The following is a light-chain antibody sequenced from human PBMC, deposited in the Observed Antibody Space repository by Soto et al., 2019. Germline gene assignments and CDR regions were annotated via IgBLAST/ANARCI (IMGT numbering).Light chain of an antibody. V-gene: IGLV2-14*01. CDR3: SSYTTGSTLYV. J-gene: IGLJ1*01. Sequence: QSVLTQPASVSGSPGQSITISCTGSSNDIGAYKYVSWYQQYPGKAPKLIIFEVSNRPSGVSNRFSGSKSGNTASLTIAGLQAEYEADYHCSSYTTGSTLYVFGGGTKGTVL. CDR1: SNDIGAYKY. CDR2: EVS.